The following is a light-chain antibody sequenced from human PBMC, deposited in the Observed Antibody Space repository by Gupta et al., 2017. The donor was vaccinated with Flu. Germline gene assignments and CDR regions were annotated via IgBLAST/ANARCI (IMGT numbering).Light chain of an antibody. CDR1: SGSVSTDFY. CDR3: VLYMGGGISV. J-gene: IGLJ3*02. V-gene: IGLV8-61*01. CDR2: DKN. Sequence: QTVVTQEPSFSVSPGGTVTLTCGLNSGSVSTDFYPSWYQQTPGQTPRMLIYDKNTRSAGVPHRFSGSIRGNKAALTITGAQADDESDYYCVLYMGGGISVFGGGIKLTVL.